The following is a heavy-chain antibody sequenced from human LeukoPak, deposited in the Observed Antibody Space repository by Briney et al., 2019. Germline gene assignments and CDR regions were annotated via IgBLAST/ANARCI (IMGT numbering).Heavy chain of an antibody. V-gene: IGHV3-66*01. D-gene: IGHD4-23*01. CDR3: ARDSGTTVGYFDY. Sequence: RPGGSLRLSCAASGFTVSTNYMSWVRQAPGRGLEWVSVIYSGGNTYYADSVKGRFTISRDNSKDTLYLQMNSLRADDTAVYYCARDSGTTVGYFDYWGQGTLVTVSS. CDR2: IYSGGNT. J-gene: IGHJ4*02. CDR1: GFTVSTNY.